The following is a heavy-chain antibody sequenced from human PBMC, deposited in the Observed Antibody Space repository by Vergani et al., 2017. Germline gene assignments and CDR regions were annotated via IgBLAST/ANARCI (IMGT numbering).Heavy chain of an antibody. D-gene: IGHD6-13*01. V-gene: IGHV4-34*01. J-gene: IGHJ4*02. CDR1: GGSFSGYY. CDR3: AGSSAAADY. Sequence: QVQLQESGPGLLKPSETLSLTCAVYGGSFSGYYWSWIRQPPGKGLEWIGEINHSGSTNYNPSLKSRVTISVDTSKNQFSLKLSSVTAADTAVYYCAGSSAAADYWGQGTLVTVSS. CDR2: INHSGST.